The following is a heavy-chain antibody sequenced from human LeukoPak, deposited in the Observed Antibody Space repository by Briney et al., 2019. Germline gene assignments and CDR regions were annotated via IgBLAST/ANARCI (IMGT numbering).Heavy chain of an antibody. CDR1: GGSISSYY. D-gene: IGHD3-10*01. Sequence: SETLSLACTVSGGSISSYYWNWIRQPAGKGLEWIGRIYTSGSTNYNPSLKSRVTMSVDTSKNQFSLKLSSVTAADTAVYYCARDGKLWGFDYWGQGTLVTVSS. V-gene: IGHV4-4*07. CDR3: ARDGKLWGFDY. J-gene: IGHJ4*02. CDR2: IYTSGST.